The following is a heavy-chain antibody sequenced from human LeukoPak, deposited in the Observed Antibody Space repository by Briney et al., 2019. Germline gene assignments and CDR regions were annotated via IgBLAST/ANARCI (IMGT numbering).Heavy chain of an antibody. J-gene: IGHJ4*02. D-gene: IGHD3-3*01. V-gene: IGHV4-34*01. Sequence: SETLSLTCVVSDYSVSSGYYWSWIRQPPGKGLEWIGEINHSGSTNYNPSLKSRVTISVDTSKNQFSLKLSSVTAADTAVYYCARGNKVLRFLEWLLPLDYWGQGTLVTVSS. CDR2: INHSGST. CDR3: ARGNKVLRFLEWLLPLDY. CDR1: DYSVSSGYY.